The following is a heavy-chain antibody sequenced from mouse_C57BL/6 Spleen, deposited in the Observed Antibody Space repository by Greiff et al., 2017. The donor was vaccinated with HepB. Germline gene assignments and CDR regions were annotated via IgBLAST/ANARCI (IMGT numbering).Heavy chain of an antibody. J-gene: IGHJ4*01. Sequence: VQLQQSGPELVKPGASVKISCKASGYAFSSSWMNWVKQRPGKGLEWIGRIYPGDGDTNYNGKFKGKATLTADKSSSTAYMQLSSLTSEDSAVYFCARGGYDDGYAMDYWGQGTSVTVSS. CDR2: IYPGDGDT. CDR3: ARGGYDDGYAMDY. V-gene: IGHV1-82*01. D-gene: IGHD2-2*01. CDR1: GYAFSSSW.